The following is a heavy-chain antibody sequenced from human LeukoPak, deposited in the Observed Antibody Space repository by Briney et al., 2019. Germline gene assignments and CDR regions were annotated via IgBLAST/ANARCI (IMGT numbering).Heavy chain of an antibody. V-gene: IGHV1-69*01. J-gene: IGHJ6*04. Sequence: GSSVKVSCKASGGTFSSYAISWVRQAPGQGLEWMGGIIPIFGTANYAQKFQGRVTITADESTSTAYMELSRLRSEDTAVYYCARSDLGYCSSTSCYASEGYYYYGMDVWGKGTTVTVSS. CDR1: GGTFSSYA. D-gene: IGHD2-2*01. CDR3: ARSDLGYCSSTSCYASEGYYYYGMDV. CDR2: IIPIFGTA.